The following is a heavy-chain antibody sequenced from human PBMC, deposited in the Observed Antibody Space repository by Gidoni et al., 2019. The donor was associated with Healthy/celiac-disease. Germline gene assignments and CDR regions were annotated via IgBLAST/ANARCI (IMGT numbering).Heavy chain of an antibody. V-gene: IGHV1-2*06. Sequence: QVQPVKCGGEGKKRGAAGKVSCKAEGYPFTGYYMHWVRQAPGQGLEWMGRFNPNSGGTNSAPKFPCRFTMTMYTSISTAYMELSRLRSVYTAVYSCARDNGEKIDYWGQGTLVTVSS. D-gene: IGHD4-17*01. J-gene: IGHJ4*02. CDR3: ARDNGEKIDY. CDR1: GYPFTGYY. CDR2: FNPNSGGT.